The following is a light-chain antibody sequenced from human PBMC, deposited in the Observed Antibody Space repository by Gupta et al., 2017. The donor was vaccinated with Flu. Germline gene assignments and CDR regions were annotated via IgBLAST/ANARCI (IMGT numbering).Light chain of an antibody. CDR3: QQYYSTLPT. V-gene: IGKV4-1*01. CDR1: QSVLYSSNNKNY. J-gene: IGKJ4*01. CDR2: WAS. Sequence: DIVMTQSPDSLALSLRERATINCKSSQSVLYSSNNKNYLAWYQQKPGQPPKLLIYWASTRESGVPDRFSGSGSGTDFTLTISSLQAEDVAVYYCQQYYSTLPTFGGGTKVEIK.